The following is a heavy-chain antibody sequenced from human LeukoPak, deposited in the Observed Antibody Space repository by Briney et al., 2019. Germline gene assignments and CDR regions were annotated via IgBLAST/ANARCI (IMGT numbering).Heavy chain of an antibody. J-gene: IGHJ4*02. D-gene: IGHD6-13*01. V-gene: IGHV1-2*02. CDR2: INPNSGGT. CDR3: AREVIAAGEENFDY. CDR1: GYTFTGYY. Sequence: ASVKVSCKASGYTFTGYYMHWVRQAPGQGLGWMGWINPNSGGTNYAQKFQGRVTMTRDTSISTAYMELSRLRSDDTAVYYCAREVIAAGEENFDYWGQGTLVTVSS.